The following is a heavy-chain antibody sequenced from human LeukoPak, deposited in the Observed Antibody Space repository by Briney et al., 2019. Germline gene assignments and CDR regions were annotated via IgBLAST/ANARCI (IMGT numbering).Heavy chain of an antibody. CDR2: TSSSGGSA. D-gene: IGHD6-13*01. CDR3: AKDPGSSWYGWFDS. Sequence: GGSLILSCAASGFAFSSSATTWVRQAPGRGLQWVSATSSSGGSASYAAFVKGRYTISRDNSKHPLYLQMHRLRAEDTAVYYCAKDPGSSWYGWFDSWGQGTLVTVSS. CDR1: GFAFSSSA. J-gene: IGHJ5*01. V-gene: IGHV3-23*01.